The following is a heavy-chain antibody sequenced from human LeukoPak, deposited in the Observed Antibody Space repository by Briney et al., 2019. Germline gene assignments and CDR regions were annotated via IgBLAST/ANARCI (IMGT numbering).Heavy chain of an antibody. CDR1: GGSISSGHYY. CDR2: MYTSGGT. CDR3: ARGLCSGGSCYPNFHYYMDV. V-gene: IGHV4-61*02. Sequence: SETLSLTCTVSGGSISSGHYYWSWIRQPAGKGLEWIGRMYTSGGTTYNPSLKSRVTISGDTSTNQFSLNLRSVTAADTAVYFCARGLCSGGSCYPNFHYYMDVWGKGTTVTISS. J-gene: IGHJ6*03. D-gene: IGHD2-15*01.